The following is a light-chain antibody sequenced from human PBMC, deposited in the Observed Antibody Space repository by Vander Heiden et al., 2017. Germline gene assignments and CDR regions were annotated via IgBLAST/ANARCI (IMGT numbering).Light chain of an antibody. CDR3: QRSDTTLYT. CDR2: AAS. CDR1: QSISSY. J-gene: IGKJ2*01. Sequence: DIQMTQSPSSLSASVGDRVTITCRASQSISSYLNWYQQKPGKAPKLLFYAASSLQSGVPSRFSGSGSGTDFTLTISRLQPEDFATYYCQRSDTTLYTFGQGTKLEIK. V-gene: IGKV1-39*01.